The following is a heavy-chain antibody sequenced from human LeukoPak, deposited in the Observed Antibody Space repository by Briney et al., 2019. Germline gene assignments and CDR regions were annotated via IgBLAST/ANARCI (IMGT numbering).Heavy chain of an antibody. J-gene: IGHJ1*01. V-gene: IGHV4-38-2*01. CDR3: ARHSPKGYDFWSGYYYKH. D-gene: IGHD3-3*01. Sequence: PSETLSLTCAVSGYSISSGYYWGWIRQPPGKGLEWIGSIYHSGSTYYNPSLKSRVTISVDTSKNQFSLKLSSVTAAGTAVYYCARHSPKGYDFWSGYYYKHWGQGTLVTVSS. CDR1: GYSISSGYY. CDR2: IYHSGST.